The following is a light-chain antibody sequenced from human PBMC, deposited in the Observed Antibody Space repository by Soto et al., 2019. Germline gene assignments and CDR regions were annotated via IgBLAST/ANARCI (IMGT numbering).Light chain of an antibody. CDR3: SSYTSDWGV. CDR1: SSDVGGYDF. Sequence: ALTQPASVSGSPGQSITISCTGTSSDVGGYDFVSWYQHHPGKAPKLIIYEVRTRPSGVSDRFSGSKSGNTASLTISGLQAEDEADYYCSSYTSDWGVFGTGTKLTVL. J-gene: IGLJ1*01. V-gene: IGLV2-14*01. CDR2: EVR.